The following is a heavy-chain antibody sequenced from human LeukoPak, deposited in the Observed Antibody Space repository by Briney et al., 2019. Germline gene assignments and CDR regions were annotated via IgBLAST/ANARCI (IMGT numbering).Heavy chain of an antibody. CDR3: ASSALWFGNGGWFDP. Sequence: PSETLSLTCTVSGGSISSGDYYWSWIRQPPGKGLEWIGYIYYSGSTNYNPSLKSRVTISVDTSKNQFSLKLSSVTAADTAVYYCASSALWFGNGGWFDPWGQGTLVTVSS. V-gene: IGHV4-61*08. J-gene: IGHJ5*02. D-gene: IGHD3-10*01. CDR2: IYYSGST. CDR1: GGSISSGDYY.